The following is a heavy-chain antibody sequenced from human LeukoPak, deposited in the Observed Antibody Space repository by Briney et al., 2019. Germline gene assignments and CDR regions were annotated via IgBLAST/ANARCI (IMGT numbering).Heavy chain of an antibody. CDR2: INPNSGGT. J-gene: IGHJ4*02. Sequence: ASVKVSCKASGYTFTGYYMHWVRQAPGQGLEWMGWINPNSGGTNYAQKFQGRVTMTRDTSISTAYMELSRLRSDDTAVYYCARVRGWLQFYYFDYWGQGTLVTVSS. CDR3: ARVRGWLQFYYFDY. CDR1: GYTFTGYY. V-gene: IGHV1-2*02. D-gene: IGHD5-24*01.